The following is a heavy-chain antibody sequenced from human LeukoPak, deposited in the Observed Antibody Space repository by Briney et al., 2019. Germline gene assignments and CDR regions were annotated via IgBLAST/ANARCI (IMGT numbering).Heavy chain of an antibody. J-gene: IGHJ3*02. Sequence: SETLSLTCAVSGGSISSSNWWSWVRQPPGKGLEWIGEIYHSGSTNYNPSLKSRVTISVDKSKNQFSLKLSSVTAADTAVYYCARYSYGYGRIHDAFDIWGQGTMVTVSS. CDR2: IYHSGST. D-gene: IGHD5-18*01. CDR3: ARYSYGYGRIHDAFDI. V-gene: IGHV4-4*02. CDR1: GGSISSSNW.